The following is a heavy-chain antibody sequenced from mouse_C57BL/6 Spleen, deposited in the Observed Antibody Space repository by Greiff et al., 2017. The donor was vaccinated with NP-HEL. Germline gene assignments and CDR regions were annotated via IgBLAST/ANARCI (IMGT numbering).Heavy chain of an antibody. V-gene: IGHV1-74*01. CDR3: AMEEMITRGYYYAMDY. CDR1: GYTFTSYW. J-gene: IGHJ4*01. D-gene: IGHD2-4*01. CDR2: IHPSDSDT. Sequence: VQLQQPGAELVKPGASVKVSCKASGYTFTSYWMHWVKQRPGQGLEWIGRIHPSDSDTNYNQKFKGKATLTVDKSSSTAYMQLSSLTSEDSAVYYWAMEEMITRGYYYAMDYWGQGTSVTVSS.